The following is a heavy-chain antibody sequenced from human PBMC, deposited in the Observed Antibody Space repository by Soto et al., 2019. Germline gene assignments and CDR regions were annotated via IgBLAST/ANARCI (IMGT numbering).Heavy chain of an antibody. Sequence: EVQLLESGGGLVQPGGSLRLSCAASGFTFVTYAVTWVRQAPGKGLEWVSTVSHSGDNTYYADSVKGRFTVSRDNSKDTVYLQMNSLRAEDTCVYYCAKEGLIRGALTGFDPWGRGTLVTVSS. CDR1: GFTFVTYA. D-gene: IGHD3-10*01. V-gene: IGHV3-23*01. CDR2: VSHSGDNT. CDR3: AKEGLIRGALTGFDP. J-gene: IGHJ5*02.